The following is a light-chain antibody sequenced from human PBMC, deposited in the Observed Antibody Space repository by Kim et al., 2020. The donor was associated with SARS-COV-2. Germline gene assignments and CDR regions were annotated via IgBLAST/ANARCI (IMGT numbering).Light chain of an antibody. CDR1: SRRSYE. J-gene: IGLJ2*01. Sequence: ALGETVRIACQGDSRRSYEATCYQQRPGQAPMLGIYGKNSRPSEIPDRFSGSRSGNTASLTITGAQAEDEADYYCGSRDTNHNVIFGGGTQLTV. CDR2: GKN. CDR3: GSRDTNHNVI. V-gene: IGLV3-19*01.